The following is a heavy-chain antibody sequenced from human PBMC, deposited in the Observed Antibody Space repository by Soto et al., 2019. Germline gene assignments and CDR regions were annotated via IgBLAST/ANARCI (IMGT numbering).Heavy chain of an antibody. CDR3: AGMPYTSGLRFDP. Sequence: SETLSLTCTVSGGSISSGDYYWSWIRQHPGKGLEWIGYIYYSGSTHYRSSLKSRVTMSIDTSNNQCSLKLKSVTAADTAVYFCAGMPYTSGLRFDPWGPGTLVTVSS. J-gene: IGHJ5*02. CDR2: IYYSGST. CDR1: GGSISSGDYY. D-gene: IGHD6-19*01. V-gene: IGHV4-30-4*08.